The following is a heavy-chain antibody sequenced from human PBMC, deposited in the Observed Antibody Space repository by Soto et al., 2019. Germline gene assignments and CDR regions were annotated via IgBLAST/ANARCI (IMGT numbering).Heavy chain of an antibody. CDR2: ISWNSGSI. CDR1: GFTFDDYA. D-gene: IGHD6-13*01. V-gene: IGHV3-9*01. J-gene: IGHJ4*02. Sequence: VQLVESGGGLVQPGRSLRLSCAASGFTFDDYAMHWVRQAPGKGLEWVSGISWNSGSIGYADSVKGRFTISRDNAKNSLYLQMNSLRAEDTALYYCAKDRGRAAAGTGPDYWGQGTLVTVSS. CDR3: AKDRGRAAAGTGPDY.